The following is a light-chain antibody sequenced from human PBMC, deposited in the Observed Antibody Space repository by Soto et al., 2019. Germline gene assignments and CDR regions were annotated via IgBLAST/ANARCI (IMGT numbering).Light chain of an antibody. V-gene: IGKV3-15*01. CDR1: RSISTN. CDR3: QQYNNWPFIT. Sequence: GERATLTCRASRSISTNVAWYQHKSGQAPRLLIHGASTRAPGIPARFSGSGSGTEFTLSISSLQSEDFAVYYCQQYNNWPFITFGQGTRLEIK. J-gene: IGKJ5*01. CDR2: GAS.